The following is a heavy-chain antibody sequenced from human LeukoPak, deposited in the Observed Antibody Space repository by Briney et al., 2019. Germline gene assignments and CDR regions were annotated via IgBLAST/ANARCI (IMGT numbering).Heavy chain of an antibody. CDR3: ARDFKGGDYIQYDDFDI. Sequence: PSETLSLTCTVSGRSISSYYWSWIRQPPGKGLEWIGYIYYSGSTNYNPSLKSRATISGDTSKDQFSLKLRSVTAADTAVYYCARDFKGGDYIQYDDFDIWGQGTRVTVSS. D-gene: IGHD4-17*01. CDR2: IYYSGST. J-gene: IGHJ3*02. V-gene: IGHV4-59*01. CDR1: GRSISSYY.